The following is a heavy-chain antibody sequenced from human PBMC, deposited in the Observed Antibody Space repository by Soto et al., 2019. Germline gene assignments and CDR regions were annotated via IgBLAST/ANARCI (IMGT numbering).Heavy chain of an antibody. V-gene: IGHV3-15*01. CDR2: IKSKTDGGTT. CDR1: GFTFSNAW. Sequence: PGGSLRLSCAASGFTFSNAWMSWVRQAPGKGLEWVGRIKSKTDGGTTDYAAPVKGRFTISRDDSKNTLYLQMNSLKTEDTAVYYCTTLSVDSGSYYYYYYGMDVWGQGTTVTVSS. D-gene: IGHD1-26*01. CDR3: TTLSVDSGSYYYYYYGMDV. J-gene: IGHJ6*02.